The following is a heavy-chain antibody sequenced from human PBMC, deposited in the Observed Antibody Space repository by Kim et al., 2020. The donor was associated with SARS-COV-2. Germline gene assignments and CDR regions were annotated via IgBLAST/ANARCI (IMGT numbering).Heavy chain of an antibody. V-gene: IGHV3-11*01. D-gene: IGHD3-10*01. CDR2: ISSDGSAI. Sequence: GGSLRLSCAASGFTFTDYYMGWIRQAPGRGLEWLTYISSDGSAIYYAESVKGRFTISRDNAKNSVYLVMNSLRAEDTAVYYCAGERVDPQLLKYYYGMDLWGQGTTVTVSS. CDR1: GFTFTDYY. J-gene: IGHJ6*02. CDR3: AGERVDPQLLKYYYGMDL.